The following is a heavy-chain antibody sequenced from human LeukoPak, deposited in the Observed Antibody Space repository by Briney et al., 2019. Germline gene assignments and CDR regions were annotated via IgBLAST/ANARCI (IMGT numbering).Heavy chain of an antibody. CDR1: GFTFGDYA. D-gene: IGHD6-13*01. CDR2: IRSKAYGGTT. J-gene: IGHJ6*03. V-gene: IGHV3-49*04. Sequence: GGSLRLSCTASGFTFGDYAMSWVRQAPGKGLEWVGFIRSKAYGGTTEYAASVKGRFTISRDDSKSIAYLQMNSLKTEDTAVYYCTRVSSWYYYYMDVWGKGTTVTISS. CDR3: TRVSSWYYYYMDV.